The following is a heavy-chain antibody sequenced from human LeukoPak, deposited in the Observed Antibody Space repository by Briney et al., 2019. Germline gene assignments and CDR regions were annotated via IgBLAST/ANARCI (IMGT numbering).Heavy chain of an antibody. D-gene: IGHD2-2*01. Sequence: ASVKVSCKASGYSFTNYDINWVRQATGQGLEWMGYMNPNTGDTGYAQKFQGRVTMTRDTSISTAYMELTSLGSEDTAVYYCARGREIVVVPAASLNDFWGQGTLVTASS. CDR2: MNPNTGDT. CDR1: GYSFTNYD. V-gene: IGHV1-8*01. J-gene: IGHJ4*02. CDR3: ARGREIVVVPAASLNDF.